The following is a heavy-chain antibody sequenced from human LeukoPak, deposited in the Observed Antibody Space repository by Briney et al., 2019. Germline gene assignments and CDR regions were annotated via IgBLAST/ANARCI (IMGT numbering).Heavy chain of an antibody. CDR3: ARAPDWYFDL. Sequence: SETPSLTCAVYGGSFSGYYWSWIRQPPGKGLEWIGEINHSGSTNYNPSLKSRVTISVDTSKNQFSLKLSSVTAADTAVYYCARAPDWYFDLWGRGTLVTVSS. V-gene: IGHV4-34*01. CDR1: GGSFSGYY. CDR2: INHSGST. J-gene: IGHJ2*01.